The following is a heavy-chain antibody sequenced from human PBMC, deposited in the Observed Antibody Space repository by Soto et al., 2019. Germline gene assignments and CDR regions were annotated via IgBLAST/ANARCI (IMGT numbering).Heavy chain of an antibody. J-gene: IGHJ5*02. CDR2: ISAYNGNT. CDR1: GYTFTSYG. V-gene: IGHV1-18*01. CDR3: ARDLCSGGSCYPTFDP. D-gene: IGHD2-15*01. Sequence: QVQLVQSGAEVKKPGASVKVSCKASGYTFTSYGISWVRQAPGQGLEWMGWISAYNGNTNYAQKLQGRVTMTTDTSTSTAYTELRSLRSDDTAVYYCARDLCSGGSCYPTFDPWGQGTLVTVSS.